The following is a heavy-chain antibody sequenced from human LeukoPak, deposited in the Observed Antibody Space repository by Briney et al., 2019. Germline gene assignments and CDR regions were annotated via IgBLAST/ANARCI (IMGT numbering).Heavy chain of an antibody. CDR1: GYTFTSYG. CDR2: ISAYNGNT. CDR3: ARGFDIVATNYMDV. Sequence: ASVKVSCKASGYTFTSYGISWVRQAPGHGLEWMGWISAYNGNTNYAQKLQGRVTMTTDTSTSTAYMELRSLRSDDTAVYYCARGFDIVATNYMDVWGKGTTVTVSS. V-gene: IGHV1-18*01. J-gene: IGHJ6*03. D-gene: IGHD5-12*01.